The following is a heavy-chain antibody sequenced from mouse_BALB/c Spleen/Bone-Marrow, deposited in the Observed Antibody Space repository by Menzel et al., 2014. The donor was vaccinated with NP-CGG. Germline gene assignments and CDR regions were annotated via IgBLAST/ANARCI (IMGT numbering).Heavy chain of an antibody. CDR2: IDPANGNT. D-gene: IGHD2-2*01. Sequence: EVQLQQSGAELVKPGASVKLSCTASGFNIKDTYMHWVKQRPEQGLEWVGRIDPANGNTKYDPKFQGKATITADTSSNTAYLQLSSLTSEDTAVYYCASYVYGYYFDYWGQVTTLTVSS. J-gene: IGHJ2*01. CDR3: ASYVYGYYFDY. CDR1: GFNIKDTY. V-gene: IGHV14-3*02.